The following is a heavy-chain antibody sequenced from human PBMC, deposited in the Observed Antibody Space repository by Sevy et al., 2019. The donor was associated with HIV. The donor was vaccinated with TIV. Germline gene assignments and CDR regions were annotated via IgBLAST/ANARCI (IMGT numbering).Heavy chain of an antibody. CDR3: ARGAHPYYYDSDAYYSEYFQH. CDR2: ISAYNGNT. Sequence: ASVKVSCKASGYTFTSYGISWVRQAPGQGLEWMGWISAYNGNTNYAQKLQGRVTMTTDTSTSTAYMELRSLRSDDTAVYYCARGAHPYYYDSDAYYSEYFQHWGQGTLVSVSS. D-gene: IGHD3-22*01. CDR1: GYTFTSYG. V-gene: IGHV1-18*01. J-gene: IGHJ1*01.